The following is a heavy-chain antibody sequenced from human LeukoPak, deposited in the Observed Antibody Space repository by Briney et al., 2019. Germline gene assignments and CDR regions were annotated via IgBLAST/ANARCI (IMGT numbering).Heavy chain of an antibody. D-gene: IGHD3-22*01. CDR1: GGTLSSYP. Sequence: SVKVSCKTSGGTLSSYPVSWVRQAPGQGLELMGRIIPILDLTNYEQRFQGRVTITADTSTNTVYMELNSLRSEDTAVYYCASRYYESSRYYQYYFDYWGQGTLVTVSS. J-gene: IGHJ4*02. CDR2: IIPILDLT. CDR3: ASRYYESSRYYQYYFDY. V-gene: IGHV1-69*02.